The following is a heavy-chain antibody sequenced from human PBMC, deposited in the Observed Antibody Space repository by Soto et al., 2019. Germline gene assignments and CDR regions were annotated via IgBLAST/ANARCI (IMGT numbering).Heavy chain of an antibody. CDR1: GFTFSSYA. V-gene: IGHV3-23*01. CDR2: ISVAGDT. Sequence: GGSLRLSCAASGFTFSSYAMNWVRQAPGKGPEWVSHISVAGDTYYADSVKGRLTISRDNSRNTLVLQMNTLRAEDSAVYYFAKSLSTPTSFDYWGQGTPVTVSS. CDR3: AKSLSTPTSFDY. J-gene: IGHJ4*02.